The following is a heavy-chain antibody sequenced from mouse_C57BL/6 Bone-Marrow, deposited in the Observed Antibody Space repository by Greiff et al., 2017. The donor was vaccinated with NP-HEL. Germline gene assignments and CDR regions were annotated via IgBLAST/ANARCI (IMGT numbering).Heavy chain of an antibody. V-gene: IGHV14-2*01. CDR2: IDPEDGET. Sequence: VQLQQSGAELVKPGASVKLSCTASGFNIKDYYMHWVKQRTEQGLEWIGRIDPEDGETKYAPQFQGKATITADTSSNTAYLQLSSLTSEDTAVYYCASLITTVVATKEYWGQGTTLTVSS. D-gene: IGHD1-1*01. J-gene: IGHJ2*01. CDR1: GFNIKDYY. CDR3: ASLITTVVATKEY.